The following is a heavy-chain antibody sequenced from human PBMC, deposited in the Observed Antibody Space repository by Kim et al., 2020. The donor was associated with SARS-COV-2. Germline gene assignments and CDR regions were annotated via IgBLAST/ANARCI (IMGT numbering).Heavy chain of an antibody. Sequence: KTDGGTTDYAAPVKGRFTISRDDSKNTLYLQMNSLKTEDTAVYYCTTGPYWGQGTLVTVSS. V-gene: IGHV3-15*01. J-gene: IGHJ4*02. CDR2: KTDGGTT. CDR3: TTGPY.